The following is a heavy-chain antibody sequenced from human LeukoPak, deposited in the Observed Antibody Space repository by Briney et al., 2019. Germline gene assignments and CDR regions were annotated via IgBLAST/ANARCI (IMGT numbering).Heavy chain of an antibody. Sequence: GGSLRLSCAASGFSFSSYWMFWVRQGPGKGLGWVSRINTDGSSTSYADSVKGRFTISRDNAKNTLYLQMNRLRAEDTAVYYCTTLTKVVGRDYWGQGTLVTVSS. D-gene: IGHD2-15*01. V-gene: IGHV3-74*01. CDR2: INTDGSST. CDR1: GFSFSSYW. CDR3: TTLTKVVGRDY. J-gene: IGHJ4*02.